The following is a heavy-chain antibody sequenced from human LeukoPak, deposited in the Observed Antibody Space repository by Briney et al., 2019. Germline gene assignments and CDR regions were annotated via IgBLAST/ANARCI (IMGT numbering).Heavy chain of an antibody. V-gene: IGHV1-69*04. CDR3: ARGPIAARPNWFDP. Sequence: SVKVSCKASGGTFSSYAISWVRQAPGQGLEWMGRIIPILGIANYAQKFQGRVTITADESTSTAYMELSSLRSEDTAVYYCARGPIAARPNWFDPWGQGTLVTVSS. CDR1: GGTFSSYA. J-gene: IGHJ5*02. D-gene: IGHD6-6*01. CDR2: IIPILGIA.